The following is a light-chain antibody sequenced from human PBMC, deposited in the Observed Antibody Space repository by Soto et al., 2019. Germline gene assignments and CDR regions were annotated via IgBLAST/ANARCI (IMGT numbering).Light chain of an antibody. CDR1: TSNIGSNT. J-gene: IGLJ2*01. Sequence: QAVVTQPPSASGTPGQRVTISCSGSTSNIGSNTVNWYQQLPGTAPKLLIYSSSHRPSGVTDRISGSKSGTSASLAISGLQSGDEADYYCAAWDVSLNVVVFGGGTKLTVL. V-gene: IGLV1-44*01. CDR2: SSS. CDR3: AAWDVSLNVVV.